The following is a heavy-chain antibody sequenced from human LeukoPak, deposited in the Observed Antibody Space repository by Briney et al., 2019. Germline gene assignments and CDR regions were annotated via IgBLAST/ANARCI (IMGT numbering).Heavy chain of an antibody. CDR2: ISYSGST. CDR3: ARDENSYYMDV. CDR1: GVSISSGDYY. J-gene: IGHJ6*03. Sequence: PSETLSLTCAVSGVSISSGDYYWTWIRQPPGKGLEWIGYISYSGSTYYNPSLKSGITISLDTSKNQSSLKVTSVTAADTAVYYCARDENSYYMDVWGTGTTVTVSS. V-gene: IGHV4-30-4*08.